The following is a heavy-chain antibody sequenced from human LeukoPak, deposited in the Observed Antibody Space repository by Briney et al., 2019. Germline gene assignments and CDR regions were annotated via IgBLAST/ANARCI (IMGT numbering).Heavy chain of an antibody. Sequence: GASVKVSCKASGYTFTSYGISWVRQAPGQGLEWMGWISAYNGNTNYAQKLQGRVTMTTDTSTSTAYMELRSLRSDDTAVYYCARVGRSSGYSSYFDYWGQGTLVTVSS. J-gene: IGHJ4*02. CDR1: GYTFTSYG. V-gene: IGHV1-18*01. D-gene: IGHD3-22*01. CDR2: ISAYNGNT. CDR3: ARVGRSSGYSSYFDY.